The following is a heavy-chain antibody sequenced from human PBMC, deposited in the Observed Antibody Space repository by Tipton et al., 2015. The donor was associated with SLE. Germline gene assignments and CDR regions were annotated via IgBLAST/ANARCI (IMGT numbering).Heavy chain of an antibody. Sequence: SLRLSCAASGFIFSSTWMTWVRQAPGKGLEWVANIKGDGSEKHYVDSVKGRFTISRDNAENSVYLEMSSLKAEDTALYYCGANIPPHYPAFWGQGPLVTVSS. CDR3: GANIPPHYPAF. CDR1: GFIFSSTW. V-gene: IGHV3-7*01. D-gene: IGHD4/OR15-4a*01. CDR2: IKGDGSEK. J-gene: IGHJ4*02.